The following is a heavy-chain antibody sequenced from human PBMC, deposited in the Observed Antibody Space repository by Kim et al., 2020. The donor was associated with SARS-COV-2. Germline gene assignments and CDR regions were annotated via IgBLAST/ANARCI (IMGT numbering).Heavy chain of an antibody. D-gene: IGHD6-19*01. CDR3: ARLQSYSTGCYVAFDY. J-gene: IGHJ4*01. CDR1: GGSLSSCSYY. Sequence: SETLSLTCTVSGGSLSSCSYYWVWIRQPPGLGRDGIGTAYCSGNTYYYPSRKSRITISVYTSKNHFSLKLGSVTAADTAYYYCARLQSYSTGCYVAFDY. V-gene: IGHV4-39*02. CDR2: AYCSGNT.